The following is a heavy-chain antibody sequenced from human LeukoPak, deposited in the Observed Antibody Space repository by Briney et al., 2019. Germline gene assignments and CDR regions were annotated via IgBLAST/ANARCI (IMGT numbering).Heavy chain of an antibody. J-gene: IGHJ3*02. CDR3: ARAYDILTGYLDHDAFDI. CDR2: IYYSGST. CDR1: GVSISGTNYY. V-gene: IGHV4-30-4*08. D-gene: IGHD3-9*01. Sequence: SETLSLTCDVSGVSISGTNYYWSWIRQPPGKGLEWIGYIYYSGSTYYNPSLKSRVTISVDTSKNQFSLKLSSVTAADTAVYYCARAYDILTGYLDHDAFDIWGQGTMVTVSS.